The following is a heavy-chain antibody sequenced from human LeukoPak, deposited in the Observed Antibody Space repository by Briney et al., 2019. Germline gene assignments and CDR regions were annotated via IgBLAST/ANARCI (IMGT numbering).Heavy chain of an antibody. CDR2: IYYSGGT. Sequence: SETLSLTCTVSGGSISSYYWSWIRQPPGKGLEWIGYIYYSGGTNYNPSLKSRVTISVDTSKNQFSLKLSSVTAADTAVYYCARIVGATGYFDYWGQGTLVTVSS. D-gene: IGHD1-26*01. CDR3: ARIVGATGYFDY. V-gene: IGHV4-59*01. J-gene: IGHJ4*02. CDR1: GGSISSYY.